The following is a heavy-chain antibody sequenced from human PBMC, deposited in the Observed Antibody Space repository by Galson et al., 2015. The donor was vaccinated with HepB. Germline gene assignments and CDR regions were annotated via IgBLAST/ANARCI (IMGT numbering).Heavy chain of an antibody. Sequence: SLRLSCAASVFTVRNAYMSWVRQAPGKGLEWVSGIYSAGSTYYADSVKGRITISRDNSENTLYPQMNRLRTEDTAVYYCVGTTSKDYWGQGTRVSVSS. CDR2: IYSAGST. CDR1: VFTVRNAY. CDR3: VGTTSKDY. V-gene: IGHV3-53*01. D-gene: IGHD7-27*01. J-gene: IGHJ4*02.